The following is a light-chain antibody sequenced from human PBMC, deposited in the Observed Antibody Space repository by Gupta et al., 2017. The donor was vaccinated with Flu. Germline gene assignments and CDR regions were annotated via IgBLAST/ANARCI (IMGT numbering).Light chain of an antibody. Sequence: RSDVGDYNYVAWYQQDPGKAPKLLIYEVTNRPSGVSNRFSGSKSGNTASLTISGLQAEDESDYYCCSYTSTRTVVFGGGTKLTVL. J-gene: IGLJ3*02. CDR1: RSDVGDYNY. CDR3: CSYTSTRTVV. V-gene: IGLV2-14*01. CDR2: EVT.